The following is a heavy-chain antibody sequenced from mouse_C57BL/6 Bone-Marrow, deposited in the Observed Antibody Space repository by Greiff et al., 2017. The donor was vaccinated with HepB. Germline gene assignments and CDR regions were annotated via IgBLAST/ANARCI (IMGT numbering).Heavy chain of an antibody. CDR2: ISSGGDYI. V-gene: IGHV5-9-1*02. D-gene: IGHD1-1*01. CDR3: TRVYYYGSSYFDY. J-gene: IGHJ2*01. CDR1: GFTFSSYA. Sequence: EVQRVESGEGLVKPGGSLKLSCAASGFTFSSYAMSWVRQTPEKRLEWVAYISSGGDYIYYADTVKGRFTISRDNARNTLYLQMSSLKSEDTAMYYCTRVYYYGSSYFDYWGQGTTLTVSS.